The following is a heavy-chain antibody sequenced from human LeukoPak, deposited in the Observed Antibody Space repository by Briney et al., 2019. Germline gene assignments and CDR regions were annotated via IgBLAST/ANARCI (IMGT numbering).Heavy chain of an antibody. V-gene: IGHV3-11*04. CDR2: ISSSGNTM. CDR3: ASARGNWFDP. J-gene: IGHJ5*02. Sequence: GGSLRLSCAASGFTFSDYYMSWIRQAPGKGLEWVSYISSSGNTMYYADSVKGRVTISRDNAKNSLYLQMNSLRAEDTAVYYCASARGNWFDPWGQGTLVTVSS. CDR1: GFTFSDYY. D-gene: IGHD3-10*01.